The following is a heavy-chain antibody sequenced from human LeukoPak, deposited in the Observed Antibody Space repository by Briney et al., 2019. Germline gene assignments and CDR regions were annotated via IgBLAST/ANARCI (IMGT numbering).Heavy chain of an antibody. CDR1: GFTFSSYW. D-gene: IGHD3-16*02. Sequence: GGSLRLSCAASGFTFSSYWMSWVRQAPGKGLEWVANIKQDGSEKYYVDSVKGRFTISRDNAKNSLYLQMNSLRAEDTAVYYCARDRAVYDYVWGSYRLHAFDIWGQGTMVTVSS. CDR3: ARDRAVYDYVWGSYRLHAFDI. CDR2: IKQDGSEK. V-gene: IGHV3-7*01. J-gene: IGHJ3*02.